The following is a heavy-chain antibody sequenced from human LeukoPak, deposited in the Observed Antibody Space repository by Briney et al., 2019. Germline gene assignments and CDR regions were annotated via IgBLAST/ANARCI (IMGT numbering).Heavy chain of an antibody. CDR1: GGSFSGYY. V-gene: IGHV4-34*01. D-gene: IGHD5-18*01. CDR2: INHSGST. J-gene: IGHJ4*02. CDR3: ARGLLGYSYGWPLTYYFDY. Sequence: SETLSLTCAVYGGSFSGYYWSWIRQPPGKGLEWIGEINHSGSTNYNPSLKSRVTISVDTSKNQFSLKLSSVTAAETAVYYCARGLLGYSYGWPLTYYFDYWGQGTLVTVSS.